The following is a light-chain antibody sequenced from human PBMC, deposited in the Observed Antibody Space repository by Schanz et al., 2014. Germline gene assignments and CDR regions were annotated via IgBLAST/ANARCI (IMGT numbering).Light chain of an antibody. V-gene: IGKV1-9*01. CDR1: QGISSY. J-gene: IGKJ1*01. Sequence: IQLTQSPSSLSASVGDRVSITCRASQGISSYLAWYQQKPGKAPTLLIYAASNLHRGVPSRFGGSGSGTDFTLTISSLQPEDVATYYCQKYNSALWTFGQGTKVEIK. CDR3: QKYNSALWT. CDR2: AAS.